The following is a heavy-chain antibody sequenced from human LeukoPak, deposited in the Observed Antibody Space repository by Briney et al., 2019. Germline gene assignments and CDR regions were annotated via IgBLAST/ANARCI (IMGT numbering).Heavy chain of an antibody. Sequence: AASVKVSCKASGYTFTSYDINWVRQATGQGLEWMGWMNPNSGNTDYAQKFQGRVTMTRDTSISTAYMELSRLRSDDTAVYYCARDRPYRDTPRGRFDPWGQGTLVTVSS. CDR1: GYTFTSYD. V-gene: IGHV1-8*02. CDR3: ARDRPYRDTPRGRFDP. J-gene: IGHJ5*02. CDR2: MNPNSGNT. D-gene: IGHD5-18*01.